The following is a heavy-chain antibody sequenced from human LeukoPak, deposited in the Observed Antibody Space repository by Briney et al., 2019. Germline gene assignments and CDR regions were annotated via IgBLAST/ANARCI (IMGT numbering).Heavy chain of an antibody. D-gene: IGHD2-2*01. CDR1: GFTFSSYW. J-gene: IGHJ6*03. CDR3: ATSQGGVPAARSYYYYMDV. CDR2: INSDGSST. Sequence: GGSLRLSCAASGFTFSSYWMHWVRQAPGKGLVWVSRINSDGSSTSYADSVKGRFTISRDNSKNTLYLQMNSLRAEDTAVYYCATSQGGVPAARSYYYYMDVWGKGTTVTVSS. V-gene: IGHV3-74*01.